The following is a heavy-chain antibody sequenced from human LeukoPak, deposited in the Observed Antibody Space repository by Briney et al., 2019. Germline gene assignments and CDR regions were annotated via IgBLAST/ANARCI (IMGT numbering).Heavy chain of an antibody. CDR2: IYSCGST. J-gene: IGHJ6*02. CDR1: GFTVSSNY. CDR3: ARDVGYSGDYYGMDV. D-gene: IGHD2-15*01. V-gene: IGHV3-53*01. Sequence: GGSLRLSCAASGFTVSSNYMSWVRQAPGKGLEWVSVIYSCGSTYYADSVKGRFTISRDNSKNTLYLQMNSLRAEDTAVYYCARDVGYSGDYYGMDVWGQGTTVTVSS.